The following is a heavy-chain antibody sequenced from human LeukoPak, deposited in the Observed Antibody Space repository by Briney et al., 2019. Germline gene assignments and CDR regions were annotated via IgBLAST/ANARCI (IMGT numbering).Heavy chain of an antibody. CDR3: ARGVDYYGV. J-gene: IGHJ4*02. V-gene: IGHV4-61*08. CDR1: GGSISSGGYY. CDR2: INHSGGT. Sequence: SETLSLTCTVSGGSISSGGYYWSWIRQPPGKGLEWIGEINHSGGTNYNPSLKSRVTISVDTSKKQFSLKLSSVTAADTAVYYCARGVDYYGVWGQGTLVTVSS. D-gene: IGHD3-10*01.